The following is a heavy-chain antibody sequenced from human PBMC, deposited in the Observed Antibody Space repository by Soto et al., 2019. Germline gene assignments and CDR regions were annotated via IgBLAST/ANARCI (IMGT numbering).Heavy chain of an antibody. CDR2: IYYSGST. CDR3: ARGTIVVVPAATGSYFDY. Sequence: PSETLSLTCTVSGGSISSGGYYWSWLRQHPGKGLEWIGYIYYSGSTYYNPSLKRRVTTSVDTSKNQFSLKLSSVTAADTAVYYCARGTIVVVPAATGSYFDYWGQGTLVTVSS. CDR1: GGSISSGGYY. D-gene: IGHD2-2*01. V-gene: IGHV4-31*03. J-gene: IGHJ4*02.